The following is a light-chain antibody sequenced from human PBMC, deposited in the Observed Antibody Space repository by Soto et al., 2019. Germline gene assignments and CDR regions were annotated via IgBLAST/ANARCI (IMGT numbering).Light chain of an antibody. CDR3: QQYNNWPPLYT. Sequence: EIVMTQSPATLSMSPGERATLSCRARQSINSNLAWYQQKPGQAPRLLIYGASTRATGIPARFSGSGSGTDFTLTISSLQSEDFAIYYCQQYNNWPPLYTFGQGTKLENK. CDR1: QSINSN. J-gene: IGKJ2*01. V-gene: IGKV3-15*01. CDR2: GAS.